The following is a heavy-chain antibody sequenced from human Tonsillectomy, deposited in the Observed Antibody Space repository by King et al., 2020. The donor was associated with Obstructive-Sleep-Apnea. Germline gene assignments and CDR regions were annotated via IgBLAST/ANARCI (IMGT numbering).Heavy chain of an antibody. CDR3: TRHPPRITIFGVVKYYFDY. CDR1: GFTFSGSA. V-gene: IGHV3-73*01. CDR2: IRSKANSYAT. J-gene: IGHJ4*02. D-gene: IGHD3-3*01. Sequence: EVQLVESGGGLVQPGGSLKLSCAASGFTFSGSAMHWVRQASGKGLEWVGRIRSKANSYATAYAAVVKCRFTISRDDSKNTAYLQMNSLKTEDSAVYYCTRHPPRITIFGVVKYYFDYWGQGTLVTVSS.